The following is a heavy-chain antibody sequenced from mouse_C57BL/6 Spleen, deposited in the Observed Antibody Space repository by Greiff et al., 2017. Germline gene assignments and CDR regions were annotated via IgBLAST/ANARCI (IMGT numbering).Heavy chain of an antibody. D-gene: IGHD1-3*01. J-gene: IGHJ3*01. CDR2: IYPGDGDT. Sequence: QVQLQQSGAELVKPGASVKFSCKASGYAFSSYWMHWVKQRPGKGLEWIGQIYPGDGDTNYTGKFKGKATLTADKSSSTAYMQLSSLTSEDSAVYFCARWGYIHRGFAYWGQGALVAVSA. CDR1: GYAFSSYW. CDR3: ARWGYIHRGFAY. V-gene: IGHV1-80*01.